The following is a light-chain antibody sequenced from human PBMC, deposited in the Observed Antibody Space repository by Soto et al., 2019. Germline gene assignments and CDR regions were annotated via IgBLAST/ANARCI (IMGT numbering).Light chain of an antibody. J-gene: IGKJ4*01. CDR3: QQRSNWRVT. CDR1: QSVNIY. Sequence: EIELTHSPGTLSLSPGERATRSCRASQSVNIYLAWYQQKPGQAPRLLIYDASNRATGIPARFSGSGSGTDFTLTISSLEPEDIAVYYCQQRSNWRVTFGGGTKVDIK. V-gene: IGKV3-11*01. CDR2: DAS.